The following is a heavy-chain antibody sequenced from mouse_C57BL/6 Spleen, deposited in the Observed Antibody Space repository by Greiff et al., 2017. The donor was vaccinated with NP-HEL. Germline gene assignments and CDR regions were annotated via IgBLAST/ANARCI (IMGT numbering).Heavy chain of an antibody. D-gene: IGHD1-1*01. Sequence: QVQLQQPGAELVKPGASVKMSCKASGYTFTSYWITWVKQRPGQGLEWIGDIYPGSGSTNYNEKFKSKATLTVDTSSSTAYMQLSSLTSEDSAVYYCAREGTRYGYFDVWGTGTTVTVSS. V-gene: IGHV1-55*01. CDR3: AREGTRYGYFDV. CDR2: IYPGSGST. CDR1: GYTFTSYW. J-gene: IGHJ1*03.